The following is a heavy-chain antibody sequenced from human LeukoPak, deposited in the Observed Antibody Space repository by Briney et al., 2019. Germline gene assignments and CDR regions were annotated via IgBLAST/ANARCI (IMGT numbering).Heavy chain of an antibody. CDR2: IIPIFGTA. CDR1: GGTFSSYA. CDR3: ARRVDTAMGRYFDY. J-gene: IGHJ4*02. D-gene: IGHD5-18*01. Sequence: SVKVSCKASGGTFSSYAISWVRQAPGQGLEWMGGIIPIFGTANYAQKFQGRVTITADESTSTAYMELSSLRSEDTPVYYCARRVDTAMGRYFDYWGQGTLVTVSS. V-gene: IGHV1-69*13.